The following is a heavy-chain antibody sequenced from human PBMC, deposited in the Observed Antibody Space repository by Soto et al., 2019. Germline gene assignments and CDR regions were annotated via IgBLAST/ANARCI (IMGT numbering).Heavy chain of an antibody. V-gene: IGHV4-61*08. D-gene: IGHD1-7*01. J-gene: IGHJ6*02. Sequence: SETLSLTCTVSGGSTSSGGYYWSWIRQHPGKGLEWIAYIYYSGSTNYNPSLKSRVTISVDTSKNQFSLKLSSVTAADTAVYYCARDRKVVSGTSLIYYYYGMDVWGQGTTVTVSS. CDR1: GGSTSSGGYY. CDR2: IYYSGST. CDR3: ARDRKVVSGTSLIYYYYGMDV.